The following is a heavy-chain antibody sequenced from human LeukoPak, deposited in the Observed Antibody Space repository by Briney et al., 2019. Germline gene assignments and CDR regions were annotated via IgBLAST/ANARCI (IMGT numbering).Heavy chain of an antibody. J-gene: IGHJ2*01. CDR1: VYNFEILG. CDR3: ARTLGGYTVDRATGFDL. CDR2: VSAYVGNT. D-gene: IGHD5-24*01. V-gene: IGHV1-18*01. Sequence: ASVKLSCKASVYNFEILGISWVRQAPGQRVEWMGWVSAYVGNTNYAQKFEARVNMTTDTSTNTAYMDLRNLTSDDTAVYYGARTLGGYTVDRATGFDLWGRGTLVTVSS.